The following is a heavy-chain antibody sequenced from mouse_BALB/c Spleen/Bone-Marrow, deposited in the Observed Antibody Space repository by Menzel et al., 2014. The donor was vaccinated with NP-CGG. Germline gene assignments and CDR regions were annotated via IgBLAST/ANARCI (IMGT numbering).Heavy chain of an antibody. CDR2: ISNLAYST. J-gene: IGHJ2*02. CDR1: GFNFSDYG. CDR3: TRDRGYDGGYYLDY. D-gene: IGHD2-2*01. Sequence: EVKLMESGGGVVQPGGSRKLSCAASGFNFSDYGMAWVRLAPGKGPEWVAFISNLAYSTYYADTVTGRFTISRENAKNTLYLEMSSLRFEDTAMYYCTRDRGYDGGYYLDYWGQGTSLTVSS. V-gene: IGHV5-15*02.